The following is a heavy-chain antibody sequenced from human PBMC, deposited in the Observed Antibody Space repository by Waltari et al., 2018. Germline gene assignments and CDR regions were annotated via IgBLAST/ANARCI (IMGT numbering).Heavy chain of an antibody. CDR2: IYHSGST. Sequence: QVQLQESGPGLVKPSETLSLTCTVSGYSISSGYYWGWIRQPPGKGLEWIGSIYHSGSTYYNPSLKSRVTISVDTSKNQFSLKLSSVTAADTAVYYCARDQAHDFWSGYYTFDYWGQGTLVTVSS. D-gene: IGHD3-3*01. CDR1: GYSISSGYY. CDR3: ARDQAHDFWSGYYTFDY. V-gene: IGHV4-38-2*02. J-gene: IGHJ4*02.